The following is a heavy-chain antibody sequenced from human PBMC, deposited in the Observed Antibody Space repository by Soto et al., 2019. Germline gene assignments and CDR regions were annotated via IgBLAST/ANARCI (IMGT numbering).Heavy chain of an antibody. CDR1: GFTFSSYS. V-gene: IGHV3-21*01. CDR2: ISSSSSYI. Sequence: GGSLRLSCAASGFTFSSYSMNWVRQAPGKGLEWVSSISSSSSYIYYADSVKGRFTISRDNAKNSLYLQMNSLRAEDTAVYYCARSGSTVTSDVEYWGQGTLVTVSS. D-gene: IGHD4-17*01. CDR3: ARSGSTVTSDVEY. J-gene: IGHJ4*02.